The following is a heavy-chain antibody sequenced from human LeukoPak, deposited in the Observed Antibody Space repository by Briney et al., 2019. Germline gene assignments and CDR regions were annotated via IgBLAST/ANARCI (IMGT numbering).Heavy chain of an antibody. CDR1: GFTFDDYG. CDR2: ISWNSGSI. V-gene: IGHV3-9*03. CDR3: AKDIRAYYYYYYMDV. Sequence: GGSLRLSCAASGFTFDDYGMSWVRQAPGKGLEWVSGISWNSGSIGYADSVKGRFTISRDNAKNSLYLQMNSLRAEDMALYYCAKDIRAYYYYYYMDVWGKGTTVTVSS. D-gene: IGHD4-17*01. J-gene: IGHJ6*03.